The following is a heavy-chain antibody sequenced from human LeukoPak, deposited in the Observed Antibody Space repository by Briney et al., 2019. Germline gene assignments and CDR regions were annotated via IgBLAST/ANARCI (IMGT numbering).Heavy chain of an antibody. V-gene: IGHV1-18*01. Sequence: ASVKVSCKASGYTFTSYGISWVRQAPGQGLEWMGWISANKGNTNYAQKVQGRVTLTTDTSTGTAYMELRSLRSDDTAVYYCARAEVPQRYDFWSGYYGPFDYWGQGTLVTVSS. CDR2: ISANKGNT. D-gene: IGHD3-3*01. CDR1: GYTFTSYG. CDR3: ARAEVPQRYDFWSGYYGPFDY. J-gene: IGHJ4*02.